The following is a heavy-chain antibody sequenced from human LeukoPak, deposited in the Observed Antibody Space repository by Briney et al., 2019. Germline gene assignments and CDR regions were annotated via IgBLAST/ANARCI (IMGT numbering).Heavy chain of an antibody. J-gene: IGHJ4*02. CDR3: ARENLAAAADY. V-gene: IGHV3-74*01. CDR1: EFTFSAYW. D-gene: IGHD6-25*01. Sequence: GGSLRLSCAASEFTFSAYWMHWVRQAPGKGLVWVSRIRGDGSMTNYADSVKGRFTISRDNAKNTLYPQMNSLRLEDTAVYYCARENLAAAADYWGQGTVVTVSS. CDR2: IRGDGSMT.